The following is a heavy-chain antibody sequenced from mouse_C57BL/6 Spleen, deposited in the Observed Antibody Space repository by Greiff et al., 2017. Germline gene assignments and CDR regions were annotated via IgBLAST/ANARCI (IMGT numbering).Heavy chain of an antibody. J-gene: IGHJ4*01. D-gene: IGHD1-1*01. CDR1: GYTFTDYN. CDR2: INPNNGGT. V-gene: IGHV1-22*01. Sequence: EVQLQESGPELVKPGASVKMSCKASGYTFTDYNMHWVKQSHGKSLEWIGYINPNNGGTSYNQKFKGKATLTVNKSSSTAYMELRSLTSEDSAVYYCATGSSYDYAMDYWGQGTSVTVSS. CDR3: ATGSSYDYAMDY.